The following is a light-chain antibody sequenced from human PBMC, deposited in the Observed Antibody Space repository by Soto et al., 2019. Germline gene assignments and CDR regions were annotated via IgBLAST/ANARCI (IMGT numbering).Light chain of an antibody. CDR3: QQYNTGTPIT. CDR2: GAS. Sequence: MVSTKYRATLLVSPRERATLSCRASQSVSSNLAWYQQKPGQAPRLLIYGASARATGIPARFTGSGSGTEFTLTISIFQSEDFAVYYCQQYNTGTPITFGQGTRLEI. V-gene: IGKV3-15*01. J-gene: IGKJ5*01. CDR1: QSVSSN.